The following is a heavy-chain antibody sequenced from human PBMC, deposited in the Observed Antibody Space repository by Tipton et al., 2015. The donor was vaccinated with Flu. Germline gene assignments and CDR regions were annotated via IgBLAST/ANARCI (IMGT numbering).Heavy chain of an antibody. CDR3: ARGSGSGTFMIFDF. J-gene: IGHJ4*02. D-gene: IGHD3-10*01. CDR1: GYSLSSYY. Sequence: TLSLTCTVSGYSLSSYYWSWIRQPAGKGLEWIGRIYTSGGSKYNPSLRGRLTMSVDASKKEFSLKLSSVTAADMAVYYCARGSGSGTFMIFDFWGQGTLVTVSS. V-gene: IGHV4-4*07. CDR2: IYTSGGS.